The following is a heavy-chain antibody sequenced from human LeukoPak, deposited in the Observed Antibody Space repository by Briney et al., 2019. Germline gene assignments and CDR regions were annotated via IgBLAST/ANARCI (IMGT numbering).Heavy chain of an antibody. CDR3: ARGQSVDIVATTPPFDC. D-gene: IGHD5-12*01. CDR1: GGSISSYY. CDR2: IYYSGST. J-gene: IGHJ4*02. V-gene: IGHV4-59*01. Sequence: SETLSLTCTVSGGSISSYYWSWIRQPPGEGLEWIGYIYYSGSTNYNPSLKSRVTISVDTSKNQFSLKLSSVTAADTAVYYCARGQSVDIVATTPPFDCWGQGTLVTVSS.